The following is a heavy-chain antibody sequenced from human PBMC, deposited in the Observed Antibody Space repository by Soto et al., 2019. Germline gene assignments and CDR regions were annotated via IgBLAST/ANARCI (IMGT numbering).Heavy chain of an antibody. Sequence: QLLESGPGLVKPSETLSLTCTVSGGSISSSSYYWGWIRQPPGKGLEWIGSIYYSGSTYYNPSLKSRVTISVDTSKNQFSLKLSSVTAADTAVYYCARHLTDYDFWSGYAISYWGQGTLVTVSS. CDR2: IYYSGST. D-gene: IGHD3-3*01. CDR3: ARHLTDYDFWSGYAISY. CDR1: GGSISSSSYY. J-gene: IGHJ4*02. V-gene: IGHV4-39*01.